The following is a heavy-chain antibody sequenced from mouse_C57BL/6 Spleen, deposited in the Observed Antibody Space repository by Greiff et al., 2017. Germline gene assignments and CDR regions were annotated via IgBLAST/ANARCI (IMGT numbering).Heavy chain of an antibody. D-gene: IGHD2-1*01. CDR2: IWTGGGT. V-gene: IGHV2-9-1*01. CDR3: ARTDGNYDYYAMDY. J-gene: IGHJ4*01. Sequence: VQVVESGPGLVAPSQSLSITCTVSGFSLTSYAISWVRQPPGKGLEWLGVIWTGGGTNYNSALKSRLSISKDNSKSQVFLKMNSLQTDDTARYYCARTDGNYDYYAMDYWGQGTSVTVSS. CDR1: GFSLTSYA.